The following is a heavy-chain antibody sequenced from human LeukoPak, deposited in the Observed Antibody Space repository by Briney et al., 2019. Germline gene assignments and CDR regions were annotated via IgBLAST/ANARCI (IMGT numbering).Heavy chain of an antibody. CDR2: ISDRGGIT. Sequence: GGSLRLSCAASGFTFSNYDMSWVRQAPGKGLEWVSTISDRGGITHYAGSVKGRFTISRDNSKNTLYLQMSSLRAEDTAVYYCAKKRSAMVRGGESFDFWGQGTMVTVSS. V-gene: IGHV3-23*01. D-gene: IGHD3-10*01. CDR1: GFTFSNYD. CDR3: AKKRSAMVRGGESFDF. J-gene: IGHJ3*01.